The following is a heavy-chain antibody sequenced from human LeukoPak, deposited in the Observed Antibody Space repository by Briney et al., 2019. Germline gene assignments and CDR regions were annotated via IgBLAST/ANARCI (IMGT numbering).Heavy chain of an antibody. CDR3: ARDQLRMVARYAFDI. J-gene: IGHJ3*02. D-gene: IGHD2-15*01. V-gene: IGHV3-48*03. CDR1: GFTFSSYE. CDR2: ISSSGSTI. Sequence: GGSLRLSCAASGFTFSSYEMNWVRQAPGKGLEWVSYISSSGSTIYYADSVKGRFTISRDNAKNSLYLQMNSLRAEDTAVYYCARDQLRMVARYAFDIWGQGTMVTVSS.